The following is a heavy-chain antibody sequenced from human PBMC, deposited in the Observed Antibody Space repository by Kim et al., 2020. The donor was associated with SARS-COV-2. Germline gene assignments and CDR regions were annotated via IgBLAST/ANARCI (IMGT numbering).Heavy chain of an antibody. Sequence: GGSLRLSCAVSGFNFENNAMNWVRQAPGKGPEWVSGISGTGRDKYSADSVKGRPTISIDPSKHTLYLQMDSLRVEDTAVYYCVIDIWVSCGIDFWGQGT. J-gene: IGHJ6*02. D-gene: IGHD3-10*01. V-gene: IGHV3-23*01. CDR3: VIDIWVSCGIDF. CDR2: ISGTGRDK. CDR1: GFNFENNA.